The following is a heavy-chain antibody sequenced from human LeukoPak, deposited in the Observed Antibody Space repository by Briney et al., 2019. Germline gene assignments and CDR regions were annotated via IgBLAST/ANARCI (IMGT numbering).Heavy chain of an antibody. CDR2: ISYDGSNK. CDR1: GFTFSSYG. J-gene: IGHJ4*02. D-gene: IGHD2-21*02. V-gene: IGHV3-30*03. CDR3: ARDLGVLVTATNPGY. Sequence: PGRSLRLSCAASGFTFSSYGMHWVRQAPGKGLEWVAVISYDGSNKYYADSVKGRFTISRDNSKNTLYLQMNSLRAEDTAVYYCARDLGVLVTATNPGYWGQGTLVTVSS.